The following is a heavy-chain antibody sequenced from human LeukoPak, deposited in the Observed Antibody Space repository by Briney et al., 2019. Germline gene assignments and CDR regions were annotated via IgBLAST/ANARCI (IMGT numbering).Heavy chain of an antibody. CDR1: GFTFSSYS. J-gene: IGHJ5*02. Sequence: PGGSLRLSCAASGFTFSSYSMNWVRQAPGKGLEWVSSISSSSYIYYADSVKGRFTISRDNAKNSLYLQMNSLRAEDTAVYYCASGELLPNRFDPWGQGTLVTVSS. CDR3: ASGELLPNRFDP. CDR2: ISSSSYI. V-gene: IGHV3-21*01. D-gene: IGHD1-26*01.